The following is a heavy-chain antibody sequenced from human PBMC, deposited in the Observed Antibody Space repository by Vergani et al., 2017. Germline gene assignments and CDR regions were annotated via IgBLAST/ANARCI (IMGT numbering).Heavy chain of an antibody. Sequence: EVQLVESGGGLVKTGGSLRLPCAASDFTFSTYSMNWVRQAPGKGVEWVSSISSGSTYTFYADSVKDRFTISRDNAKSTLYLHMSSLRAEDTAIYYCARDGEKVGYRRHNYLDFWGQGTLVTVSS. J-gene: IGHJ4*02. CDR2: ISSGSTYT. D-gene: IGHD6-25*01. CDR3: ARDGEKVGYRRHNYLDF. V-gene: IGHV3-21*06. CDR1: DFTFSTYS.